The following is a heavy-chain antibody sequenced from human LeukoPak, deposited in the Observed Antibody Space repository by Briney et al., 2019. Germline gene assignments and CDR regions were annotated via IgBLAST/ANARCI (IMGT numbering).Heavy chain of an antibody. D-gene: IGHD3-9*01. V-gene: IGHV4-34*01. CDR2: INHSGST. CDR3: ARAKTYYDILRPFDY. J-gene: IGHJ4*02. CDR1: GGSFSGYY. Sequence: PSETLSLTCAVYGGSFSGYYWSWIRQPPGKGLEWIGEINHSGSTNYNPSLKSRVTISVDTSKNQFSLKLSSVTAAATAVYYCARAKTYYDILRPFDYWGQGTLVTVSS.